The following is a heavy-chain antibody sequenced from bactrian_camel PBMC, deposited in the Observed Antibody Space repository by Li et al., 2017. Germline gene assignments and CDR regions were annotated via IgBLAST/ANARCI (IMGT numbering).Heavy chain of an antibody. CDR2: INSGGGTT. V-gene: IGHV3S40*01. Sequence: VQLVESGGGSVQAGGSLRLSCTASGFTFSSNAMNWVRQAPGKGLEWVSTINSGGGTTYYADSVKGRFTISRDDAKNSVYLQMNSLTSEDTGRYYCATWWEHWGQGTQVTVS. J-gene: IGHJ4*01. CDR3: ATWWEH. D-gene: IGHD7*01. CDR1: GFTFSSNA.